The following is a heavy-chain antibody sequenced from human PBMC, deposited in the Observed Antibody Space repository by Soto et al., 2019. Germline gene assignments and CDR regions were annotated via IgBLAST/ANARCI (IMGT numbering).Heavy chain of an antibody. CDR3: ARGVYDFWSGHPKGLDY. J-gene: IGHJ4*02. CDR1: GFIFSGSA. Sequence: GGSLRLSCAASGFIFSGSAMEWVRQASGKGLEWVGRIRSKANSYATAYAVSVKGRFTISRDDSRNTAYLQMNSLKTEDTAVYYCARGVYDFWSGHPKGLDYWGQGTVVTVSS. CDR2: IRSKANSYAT. V-gene: IGHV3-73*01. D-gene: IGHD3-3*01.